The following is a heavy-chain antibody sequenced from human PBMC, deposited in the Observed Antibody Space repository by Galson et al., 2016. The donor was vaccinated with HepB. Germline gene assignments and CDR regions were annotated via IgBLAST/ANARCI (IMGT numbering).Heavy chain of an antibody. CDR2: IFSGGTT. V-gene: IGHV3-66*01. D-gene: IGHD5-12*01. CDR3: ARDSGYNEHGGFDN. Sequence: SLRLSCAASGFSVSNSYMAWVRQSPGKGLESVSAIFSGGTTFYADSLMGRFTTSRDSSSNTLYLQMRSLRAEDTAVYYCARDSGYNEHGGFDNWGQGTLVTVSS. CDR1: GFSVSNSY. J-gene: IGHJ4*02.